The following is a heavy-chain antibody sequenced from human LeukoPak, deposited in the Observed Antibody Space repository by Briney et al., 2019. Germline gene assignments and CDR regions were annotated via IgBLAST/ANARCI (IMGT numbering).Heavy chain of an antibody. V-gene: IGHV3-7*03. Sequence: GGSLRLSCAASGFTFSSYWMSWVRLAPGKGLEWVANIKQDGSEKYYVDSVKGRFTISRDNAKNSLYLQMNSLRAEDTAVYYCARDYPKQWLSSDYWGQGTLVTVSS. J-gene: IGHJ4*02. CDR2: IKQDGSEK. CDR3: ARDYPKQWLSSDY. CDR1: GFTFSSYW. D-gene: IGHD6-19*01.